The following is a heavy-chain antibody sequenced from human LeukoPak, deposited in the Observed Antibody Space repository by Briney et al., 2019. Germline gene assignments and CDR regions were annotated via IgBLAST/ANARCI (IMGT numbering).Heavy chain of an antibody. CDR2: INHSGST. D-gene: IGHD5-12*01. Sequence: SETLSLTCAVYGGSFSGYYWSWIRQPPGKGLESIGEINHSGSTNYNPSLKSRVTISVDTSKNQFSLKLSSVTAADTAVYYCARGQRGRYRKFDYWGQGTLVTVSS. J-gene: IGHJ4*02. CDR3: ARGQRGRYRKFDY. CDR1: GGSFSGYY. V-gene: IGHV4-34*01.